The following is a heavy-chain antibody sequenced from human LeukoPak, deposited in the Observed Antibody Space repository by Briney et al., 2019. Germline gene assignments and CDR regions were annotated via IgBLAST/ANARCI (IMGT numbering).Heavy chain of an antibody. CDR3: AKDYYDSSGYYEVDY. D-gene: IGHD3-22*01. CDR1: GFTFSSYA. V-gene: IGHV3-23*01. CDR2: ISGSGGST. Sequence: PGGSLRLSCAASGFTFSSYAMSWVRQAPGKGLEWVSAISGSGGSTYYADSVKGRFTISRDNSKNTLYLQMNSLRAEDTAVYYCAKDYYDSSGYYEVDYWGQGTLVTVSS. J-gene: IGHJ4*02.